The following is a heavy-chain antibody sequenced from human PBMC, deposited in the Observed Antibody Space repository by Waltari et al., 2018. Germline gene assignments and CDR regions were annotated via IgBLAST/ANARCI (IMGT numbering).Heavy chain of an antibody. J-gene: IGHJ5*02. D-gene: IGHD3-10*01. CDR3: ARGMVRGVIWPGDP. CDR2: KNPNRGKT. V-gene: IGHV1-8*01. CDR1: GYTFTSYD. Sequence: QVQLVQSGAEVKKPGASVKVSCKASGYTFTSYDINWVRQATGQGLEWMGWKNPNRGKTGYAQKFQGRGTMTRNTSISTAYMELGSLRSEDTAVYYCARGMVRGVIWPGDPWGQGTLVTVSS.